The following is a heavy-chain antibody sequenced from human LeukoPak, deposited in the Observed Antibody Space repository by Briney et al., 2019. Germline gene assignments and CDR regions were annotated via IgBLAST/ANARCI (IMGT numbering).Heavy chain of an antibody. CDR1: RGSISSGSYY. CDR3: ARVPDYYYFYYMDV. J-gene: IGHJ6*03. CDR2: IYTSGST. Sequence: NPSETLSLTCTASRGSISSGSYYWSWIRQPAGKGLEWIGHIYTSGSTNYNPSLKSRVTISVDTSKNQFSLKLSSVTAADTAVYYCARVPDYYYFYYMDVWGKGTTVTVSS. V-gene: IGHV4-61*09.